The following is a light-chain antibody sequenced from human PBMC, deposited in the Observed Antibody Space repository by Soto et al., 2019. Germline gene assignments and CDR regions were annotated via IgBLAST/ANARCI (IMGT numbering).Light chain of an antibody. CDR3: SSYAGSNNYV. J-gene: IGLJ1*01. CDR2: EVS. V-gene: IGLV2-8*01. CDR1: SSDVGGYNY. Sequence: QSLLTQPPSASGSPGQSVTISCTGTSSDVGGYNYVSWYQQHPGKAPKLMIYEVSKRPSGVPDRFSGSKSGNTASLTVSGLQAEDEAEYYCSSYAGSNNYVYGTGTKVTVL.